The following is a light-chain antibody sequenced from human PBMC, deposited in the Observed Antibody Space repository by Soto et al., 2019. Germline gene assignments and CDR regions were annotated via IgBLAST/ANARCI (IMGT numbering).Light chain of an antibody. V-gene: IGKV3-11*01. CDR2: DAS. J-gene: IGKJ3*01. CDR3: QQRSNWPPFT. Sequence: EIVLTQSPATLSLSPGERATLSCRASQRVSSYLAWYQQKPGQAPRLLIYDASNRATGIPARFSGSGSGTDFTLTISSLEPEDFGVYYCQQRSNWPPFTFGPGTKVDIK. CDR1: QRVSSY.